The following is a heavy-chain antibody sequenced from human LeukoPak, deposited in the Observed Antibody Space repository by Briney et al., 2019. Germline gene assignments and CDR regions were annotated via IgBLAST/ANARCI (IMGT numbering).Heavy chain of an antibody. D-gene: IGHD2-2*01. CDR3: ARVVVPAAMPAEYYFDY. Sequence: SETLSLTCTVSGGSISSYYWSWIRQPPGKGLEWIGYIYYSGSTNYNPSLKSRVTISVDTSKNQFSLKLSSVTAADTAVYYCARVVVPAAMPAEYYFDYWGQGTLVTVSS. J-gene: IGHJ4*02. V-gene: IGHV4-59*01. CDR2: IYYSGST. CDR1: GGSISSYY.